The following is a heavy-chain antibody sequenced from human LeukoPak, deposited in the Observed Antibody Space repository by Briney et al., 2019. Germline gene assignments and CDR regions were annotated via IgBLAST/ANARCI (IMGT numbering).Heavy chain of an antibody. V-gene: IGHV3-21*01. CDR1: GFTFSSYS. D-gene: IGHD3-22*01. J-gene: IGHJ1*01. CDR3: ARGGDYYDSSGYTIGTEYFQP. Sequence: GGSLRLSCAASGFTFSSYSMNWVRQAPGKGLEWVSSISSSSSYIYYADSVKGRFTISRDNAKNSLYLQMNSLRAEDTAVYYCARGGDYYDSSGYTIGTEYFQPWGQGTLVTVSS. CDR2: ISSSSSYI.